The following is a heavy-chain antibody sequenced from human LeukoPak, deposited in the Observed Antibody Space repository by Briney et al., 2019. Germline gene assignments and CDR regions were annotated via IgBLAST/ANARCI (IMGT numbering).Heavy chain of an antibody. CDR2: IYYTGST. Sequence: SETLSLTCTVSGGFISSFYWGWIRQPPGKGLEWIGSIYYTGSTYYNPSLKSRVTISVDTSKNQFSLKLSSVTAADTAVYYCARHGTEYYYDSSGYYGAGPFDPWGQGTLVTVSS. D-gene: IGHD3-22*01. CDR3: ARHGTEYYYDSSGYYGAGPFDP. CDR1: GGFISSFY. J-gene: IGHJ5*02. V-gene: IGHV4-39*01.